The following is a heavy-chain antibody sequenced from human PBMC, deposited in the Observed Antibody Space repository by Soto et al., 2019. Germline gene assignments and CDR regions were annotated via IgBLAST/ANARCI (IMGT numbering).Heavy chain of an antibody. D-gene: IGHD1-26*01. Sequence: ASVKVSCKASGYTFTSYDINWVRQATGQGLEWMGWMNPNSGNTGYAQKFQGRVTMTRNTSISTAYMELSSLRSEDTAVYYCARGLRLARSMLVGATGEDYYYGMDVWGQGTTVTVSS. J-gene: IGHJ6*02. CDR3: ARGLRLARSMLVGATGEDYYYGMDV. CDR1: GYTFTSYD. V-gene: IGHV1-8*01. CDR2: MNPNSGNT.